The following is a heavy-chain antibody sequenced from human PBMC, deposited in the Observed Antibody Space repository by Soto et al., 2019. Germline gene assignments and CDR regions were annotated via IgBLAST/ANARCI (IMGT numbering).Heavy chain of an antibody. CDR1: GGSISSGGYY. V-gene: IGHV4-31*03. J-gene: IGHJ4*02. D-gene: IGHD3-22*01. Sequence: SETLSLTCTVSGGSISSGGYYWSWIRQHPGKGLEWIGYIYYSGSTYYNPSLKSRVTISVDTSKNQFSLKLSSVTAADTAVHYCARFYDSSGYYAPDYWGQGTLVTVSS. CDR2: IYYSGST. CDR3: ARFYDSSGYYAPDY.